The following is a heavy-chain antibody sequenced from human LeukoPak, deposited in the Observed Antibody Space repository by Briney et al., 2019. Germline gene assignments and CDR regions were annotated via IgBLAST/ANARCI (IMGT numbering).Heavy chain of an antibody. CDR1: GFEFSSHG. J-gene: IGHJ4*02. CDR3: AKGGRGSWAGNTGD. D-gene: IGHD3-10*01. Sequence: PGGSLRLSCAASGFEFSSHGMNWVRQAPGKGLEWVSTINFNGGRTYYADSVKGRFSVSRDNSKNTLYLQMNSLRVEDTAVYYCAKGGRGSWAGNTGDWGQGTLVSVSS. CDR2: INFNGGRT. V-gene: IGHV3-23*01.